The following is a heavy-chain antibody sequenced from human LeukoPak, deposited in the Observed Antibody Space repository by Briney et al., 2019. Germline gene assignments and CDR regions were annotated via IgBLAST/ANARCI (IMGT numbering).Heavy chain of an antibody. D-gene: IGHD2-15*01. CDR1: GFTFSSYA. V-gene: IGHV3-23*01. CDR2: ISGSGGST. CDR3: AKAGIFYYYYMDV. J-gene: IGHJ6*03. Sequence: GGSLRLSCAASGFTFSSYAMCWVRQAPGKGLEWVSAISGSGGSTYYADSVKGRFTISRDNSKNTLYLQMNSLRAEDTAVYYCAKAGIFYYYYMDVWGKGTTVTVSS.